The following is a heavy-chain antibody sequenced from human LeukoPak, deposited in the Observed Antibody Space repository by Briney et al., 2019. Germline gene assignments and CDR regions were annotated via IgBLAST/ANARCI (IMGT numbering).Heavy chain of an antibody. J-gene: IGHJ4*02. D-gene: IGHD3-16*01. CDR3: ARGHGGTAYYFDY. Sequence: GGSLRLSCAASGFTFNTYAMSWVRQAPGKGPEWVSVIYSSGTTYYADSVKGRFTISRDNSKNTLDLQMNGLRTEDTAVYYCARGHGGTAYYFDYWGQGTLVTVSS. CDR1: GFTFNTYA. V-gene: IGHV3-53*05. CDR2: IYSSGTT.